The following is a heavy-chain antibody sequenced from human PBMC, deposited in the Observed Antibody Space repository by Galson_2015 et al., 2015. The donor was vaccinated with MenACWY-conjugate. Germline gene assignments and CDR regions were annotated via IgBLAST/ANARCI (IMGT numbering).Heavy chain of an antibody. CDR1: GGSISSRNW. V-gene: IGHV4-4*02. CDR3: ARRGPGSDFWSGYYSFDY. D-gene: IGHD3-3*01. Sequence: SETLSLTCAVSGGSISSRNWWSWVRQPPGKGLEWIGEIYHSGSTNYNPSLKSRVSISVDRSKNQFSLKLSSVTAADTAVYYCARRGPGSDFWSGYYSFDYWGQGTLVTVSS. CDR2: IYHSGST. J-gene: IGHJ4*02.